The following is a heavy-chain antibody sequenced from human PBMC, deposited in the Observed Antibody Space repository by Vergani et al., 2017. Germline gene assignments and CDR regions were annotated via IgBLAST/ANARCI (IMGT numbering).Heavy chain of an antibody. Sequence: QVQLVQSGAEVKKPGASVKVSCKASGYTFTGYYMHWVRQAPGQGLEWMGWINPNSGGTNYAKKFQGRVTMTRDTSISTAYMELSRLRSDDTAVYYCARDGYCSSTSCYGWFDPWGQGTLVTVSS. CDR2: INPNSGGT. CDR1: GYTFTGYY. J-gene: IGHJ5*02. V-gene: IGHV1-2*02. CDR3: ARDGYCSSTSCYGWFDP. D-gene: IGHD2-2*03.